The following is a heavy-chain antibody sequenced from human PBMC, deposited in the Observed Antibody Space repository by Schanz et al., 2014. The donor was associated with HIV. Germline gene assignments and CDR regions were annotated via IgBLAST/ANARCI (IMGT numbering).Heavy chain of an antibody. CDR1: GYTFTGYY. CDR3: TRSRYELHWLDL. J-gene: IGHJ5*02. V-gene: IGHV1-2*02. D-gene: IGHD5-12*01. Sequence: QVQLVQSGAEVKKPGASMKVSCKASGYTFTGYYMHWVRQAPGQGLEWMGWIKPNSGETKFARKFQGRVTMTRDTSINTAYMELRRLTYDDTAVYFCTRSRYELHWLDLWGQGTLVTVSS. CDR2: IKPNSGET.